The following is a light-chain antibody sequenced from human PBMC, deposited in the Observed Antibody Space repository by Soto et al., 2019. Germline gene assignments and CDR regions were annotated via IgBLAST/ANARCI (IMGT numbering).Light chain of an antibody. CDR1: QSVSSY. Sequence: EIVVTQGPATLCLSLGESATLSCRASQSVSSYLSWYQQKPGQAPRLLIFGASTRATGILARFSGSRSGTEFTLTISSLQSEDFAVYYCQQYNHWSTSTFGQGTRLEIK. CDR2: GAS. CDR3: QQYNHWSTST. V-gene: IGKV3D-15*01. J-gene: IGKJ5*01.